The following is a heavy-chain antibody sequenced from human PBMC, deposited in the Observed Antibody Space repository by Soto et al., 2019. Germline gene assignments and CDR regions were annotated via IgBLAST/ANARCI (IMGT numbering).Heavy chain of an antibody. CDR3: AKDTERYYYYYGMDV. CDR2: ISYDGSNK. J-gene: IGHJ6*02. V-gene: IGHV3-30*18. CDR1: GFTFSSYG. Sequence: GWSLRLSCAASGFTFSSYGMHWVRQAPGKGLEWVAVISYDGSNKYYADSVKGRFTISRDNSKNTLYLQMNSLRAEDTAVYYCAKDTERYYYYYGMDVWGQGTTVTVSS.